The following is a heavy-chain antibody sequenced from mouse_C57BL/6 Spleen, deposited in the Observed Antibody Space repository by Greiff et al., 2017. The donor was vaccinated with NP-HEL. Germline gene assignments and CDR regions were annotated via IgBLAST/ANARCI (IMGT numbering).Heavy chain of an antibody. CDR3: TRRFITTVVAGYYAMDY. D-gene: IGHD1-1*01. Sequence: QVQLQQSGAELVRPGASVTLSCKASGYTFTDYEMHWVKQTPVHGLEWIGAIDPETGGTAYNQKFKGKAILTADKSSSTAYMELRSLTSEDSAVYYCTRRFITTVVAGYYAMDYWGQGTSVTVSS. CDR1: GYTFTDYE. CDR2: IDPETGGT. J-gene: IGHJ4*01. V-gene: IGHV1-15*01.